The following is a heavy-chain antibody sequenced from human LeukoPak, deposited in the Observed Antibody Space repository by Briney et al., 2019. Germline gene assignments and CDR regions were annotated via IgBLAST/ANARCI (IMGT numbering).Heavy chain of an antibody. J-gene: IGHJ4*01. V-gene: IGHV3-23*01. D-gene: IGHD6-19*01. CDR3: AKESSAWAGSYFDS. CDR1: GFTFSSYA. CDR2: ISGSGDTT. Sequence: GGSLRLSCAASGFTFSSYATSWVRQAPGKGLEWVSAISGSGDTTYYADSVKGRFTISRDNSKNTLYLQMNSLRAEHTAVYYCAKESSAWAGSYFDSWGHGTLVTVSS.